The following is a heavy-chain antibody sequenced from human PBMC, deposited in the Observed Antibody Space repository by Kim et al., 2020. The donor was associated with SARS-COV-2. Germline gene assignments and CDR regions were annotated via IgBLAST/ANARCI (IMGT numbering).Heavy chain of an antibody. CDR1: GFTFDAYA. V-gene: IGHV3-9*01. Sequence: GGSLRLSCAASGFTFDAYAMHLVRQAPGKGLEWVSGISRTSGSIGSADSVQGPFTITRDNAKNFLYLLMNSLRAEDTALYYCARAHLGEVPGINDYWGQGTLVTVSS. J-gene: IGHJ4*02. D-gene: IGHD3-16*01. CDR3: ARAHLGEVPGINDY. CDR2: ISRTSGSI.